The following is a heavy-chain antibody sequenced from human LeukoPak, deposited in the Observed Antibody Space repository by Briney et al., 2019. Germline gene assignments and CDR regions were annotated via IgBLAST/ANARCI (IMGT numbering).Heavy chain of an antibody. D-gene: IGHD6-13*01. J-gene: IGHJ4*02. Sequence: TFSSYAMSWVRQPPGKGLEWIGSIYYSGSTFYNPSLKSRVTISVDTSKNQFSLKLSSVTAADTAVYYCARRGSSWFYFDHWGQGTLVTVSS. CDR2: IYYSGST. CDR1: TFSSYA. CDR3: ARRGSSWFYFDH. V-gene: IGHV4-39*01.